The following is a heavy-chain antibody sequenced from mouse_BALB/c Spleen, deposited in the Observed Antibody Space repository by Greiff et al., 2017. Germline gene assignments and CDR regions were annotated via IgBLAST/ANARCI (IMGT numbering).Heavy chain of an antibody. CDR3: ARFGNYDYDNYAMDY. CDR1: GFTFSSFG. D-gene: IGHD2-4*01. V-gene: IGHV5-17*02. Sequence: EVQRVESGGGLVQPGGSRKLSCAASGFTFSSFGMHWVRQAPEKGLEWVAYISSGSSTIYYADTVKGRFTISRDNPKNTLFLQMTSLRSEDTAMYYCARFGNYDYDNYAMDYWGQGTSVTVSS. CDR2: ISSGSSTI. J-gene: IGHJ4*01.